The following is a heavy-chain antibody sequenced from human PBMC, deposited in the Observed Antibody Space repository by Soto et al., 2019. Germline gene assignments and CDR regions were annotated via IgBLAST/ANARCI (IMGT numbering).Heavy chain of an antibody. V-gene: IGHV4-30-2*01. Sequence: PSETRSLTCAVSGGSISSGGSSWSWIRQPPGKGLEWIGYIYHSGSTYYNPSLTSRVTISVDRSKNQFSLKLSSVTAADTAVYYCARGRGTRHFDYWGQGTLVTVSS. D-gene: IGHD3-16*01. CDR2: IYHSGST. CDR1: GGSISSGGSS. CDR3: ARGRGTRHFDY. J-gene: IGHJ4*02.